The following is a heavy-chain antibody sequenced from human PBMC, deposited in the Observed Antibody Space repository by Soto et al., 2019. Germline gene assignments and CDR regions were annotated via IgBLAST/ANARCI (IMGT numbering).Heavy chain of an antibody. D-gene: IGHD2-2*01. CDR1: GFPFSSYA. Sequence: GARRLSCAASGFPFSSYAMSWVRPAPREGLEWVSAISGSGGSTYYAESVKGRFTISKDHSKNKLYLQMNSLRAEDTAVDYCAKWGFEYQLQCSVDPWGPGTLVTLSS. J-gene: IGHJ5*02. CDR3: AKWGFEYQLQCSVDP. CDR2: ISGSGGST. V-gene: IGHV3-23*01.